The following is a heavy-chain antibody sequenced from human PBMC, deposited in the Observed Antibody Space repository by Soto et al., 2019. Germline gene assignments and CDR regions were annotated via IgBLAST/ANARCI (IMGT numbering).Heavy chain of an antibody. D-gene: IGHD3-9*01. CDR2: INHSGST. J-gene: IGHJ5*02. V-gene: IGHV4-34*01. CDR1: GGSFSGYY. CDR3: ARGGPYYDILTLPFNGVDGFDP. Sequence: QVQLQQWGAGLLKPSETLSLTCAVYGGSFSGYYWSWIRQPPGKGLEWIGEINHSGSTNYNPSLKSRVTISVDTSKNQFSLKLSSVTAADTAVYYCARGGPYYDILTLPFNGVDGFDPWGQGTLVTVSS.